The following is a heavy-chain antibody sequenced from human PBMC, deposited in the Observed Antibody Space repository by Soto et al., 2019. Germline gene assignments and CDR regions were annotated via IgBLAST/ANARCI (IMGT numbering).Heavy chain of an antibody. J-gene: IGHJ5*02. Sequence: EVQLVESGGGLVQPGESLRLSCAASGFTVSNNYMSWVRQAPGKGLEWVSFIYSGGNTYYADPVKGRFTISRDKSKNTLYLQMNNLRVEDTAVYYCTRRPGSWGQGTLVTVSS. CDR2: IYSGGNT. V-gene: IGHV3-66*01. CDR1: GFTVSNNY. D-gene: IGHD7-27*01. CDR3: TRRPGS.